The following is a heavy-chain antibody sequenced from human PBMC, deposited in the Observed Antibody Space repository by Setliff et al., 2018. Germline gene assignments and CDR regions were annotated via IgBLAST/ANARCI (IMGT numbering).Heavy chain of an antibody. J-gene: IGHJ6*02. Sequence: PGGSLRLSCAASGFTFSSYAMSWVRQAPGKGLEWVSGISGSGGSTNYADSVKGRFTISRDNSKNTLYLQMNSLRAEDTAVYYCAKNWATAHHYYYGMDVWGQATTVTVSS. D-gene: IGHD2-21*02. V-gene: IGHV3-23*01. CDR2: ISGSGGST. CDR1: GFTFSSYA. CDR3: AKNWATAHHYYYGMDV.